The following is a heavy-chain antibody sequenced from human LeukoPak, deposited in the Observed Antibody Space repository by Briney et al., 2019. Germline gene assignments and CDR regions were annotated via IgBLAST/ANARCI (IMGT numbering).Heavy chain of an antibody. D-gene: IGHD3-9*01. CDR2: INWSGRST. V-gene: IGHV3-20*04. J-gene: IGHJ4*02. CDR3: ARINFAGFDY. Sequence: GGSLRLSCAASGFTFGNYGMSCVRQAPGKGLEWVSGINWSGRSTDYADSVKGRFTISRDNAKNSLYLQMNSLRVDDTGVYYCARINFAGFDYWGQGTLVTVSS. CDR1: GFTFGNYG.